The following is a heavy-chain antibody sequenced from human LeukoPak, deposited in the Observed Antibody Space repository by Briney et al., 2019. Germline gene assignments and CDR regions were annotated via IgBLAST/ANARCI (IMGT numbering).Heavy chain of an antibody. Sequence: PSETLSLTCTVFGGSISGYYWSWIRQPPGKKLEWIAYIYYSGSTNYNPSLKSRVTISVDTSKNQFSLKLSSVIAADTAVYYCARGVGATWYFDYWGQGTLVTVSS. D-gene: IGHD1-26*01. CDR2: IYYSGST. V-gene: IGHV4-59*01. CDR3: ARGVGATWYFDY. CDR1: GGSISGYY. J-gene: IGHJ4*02.